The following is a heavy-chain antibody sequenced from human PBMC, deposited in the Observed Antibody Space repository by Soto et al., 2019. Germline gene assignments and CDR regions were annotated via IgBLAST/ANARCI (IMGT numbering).Heavy chain of an antibody. Sequence: GGSLRLSCAASGFTFSRYGIHWVRQAPGKGLEWVALISYGGSSEFYAGSVKGRFTISRDNSKNTVYLQMDSLRADDTAVYYCAKDGSSTWYVDYWGQGTLVTVSS. D-gene: IGHD6-13*01. CDR2: ISYGGSSE. CDR3: AKDGSSTWYVDY. CDR1: GFTFSRYG. J-gene: IGHJ4*02. V-gene: IGHV3-30*18.